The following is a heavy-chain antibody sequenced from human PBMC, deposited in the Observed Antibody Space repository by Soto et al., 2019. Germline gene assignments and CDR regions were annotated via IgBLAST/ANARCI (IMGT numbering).Heavy chain of an antibody. D-gene: IGHD2-15*01. J-gene: IGHJ6*02. CDR2: IIPIFGTA. V-gene: IGHV1-69*13. CDR3: ARDVAAASYYSGMDV. Sequence: SVKVSCKASGGTFSSYAISWVRQAPGQGLEWMGGIIPIFGTANYAQKFQGRVTITADESTSTAYMELSSLRSEDTAVYYCARDVAAASYYSGMDVWGQGTMFTFSS. CDR1: GGTFSSYA.